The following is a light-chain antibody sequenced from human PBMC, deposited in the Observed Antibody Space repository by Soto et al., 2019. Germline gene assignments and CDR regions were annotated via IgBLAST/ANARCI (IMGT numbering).Light chain of an antibody. V-gene: IGLV2-14*01. CDR2: EVS. CDR1: SSDVGGYNY. Sequence: QSALTQPASVSGSPGQSITISCTGTSSDVGGYNYVSWFQQHPGRAPKLKIYEVSNRPSGVSNRFSGSKSGNTAPLTIAVLQDEDEDDYYCTYFTTMSTRVVGGGTKVTVL. CDR3: TYFTTMSTRV. J-gene: IGLJ3*02.